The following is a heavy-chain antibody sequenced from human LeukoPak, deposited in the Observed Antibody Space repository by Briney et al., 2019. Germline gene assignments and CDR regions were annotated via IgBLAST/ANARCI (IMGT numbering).Heavy chain of an antibody. CDR2: ISGSGGST. D-gene: IGHD3-22*01. Sequence: GGSLRLSCAASGFTFSSYGMSWVRQAPGKGLEWVSAISGSGGSTYYADSVKGRFTISRDNSKNTLYLQMNSLRAGDTAVYYCAKESMIVSYFDYWGQGTLVTVSS. CDR1: GFTFSSYG. J-gene: IGHJ4*02. CDR3: AKESMIVSYFDY. V-gene: IGHV3-23*01.